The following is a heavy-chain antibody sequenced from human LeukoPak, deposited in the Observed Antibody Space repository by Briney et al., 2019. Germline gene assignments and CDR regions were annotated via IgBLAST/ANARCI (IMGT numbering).Heavy chain of an antibody. V-gene: IGHV4-30-4*01. CDR3: ARPYYYDSRIDP. Sequence: KPSQTLSLTCTVSGGSISSGDYYWSWIRQPPGKGLEWIGYTYYSGSTYYNPSLKSRATISVDTSKNQFSLKLTSVTAADTAVYYCARPYYYDSRIDPWGQVTLVTVSS. D-gene: IGHD3-22*01. CDR1: GGSISSGDYY. CDR2: TYYSGST. J-gene: IGHJ5*02.